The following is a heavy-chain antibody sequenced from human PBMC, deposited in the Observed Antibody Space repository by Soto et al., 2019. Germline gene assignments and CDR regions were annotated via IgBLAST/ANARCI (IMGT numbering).Heavy chain of an antibody. CDR3: AKSQEIGTHFFDS. V-gene: IGHV3-13*01. CDR2: IGTAGDT. J-gene: IGHJ4*02. Sequence: GGSLRLSCEASGSTFSGFDMHWVRQPTGKGLEWVSSIGTAGDTYYAVSVKGRFTISRDNAKNSLSLQMNSLRAGDMAVYFCAKSQEIGTHFFDSWGQGTQVTVSS. CDR1: GSTFSGFD. D-gene: IGHD6-13*01.